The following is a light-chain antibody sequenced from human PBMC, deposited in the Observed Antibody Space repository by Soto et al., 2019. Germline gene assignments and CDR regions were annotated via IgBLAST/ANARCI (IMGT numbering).Light chain of an antibody. CDR2: GAS. V-gene: IGKV3-15*01. Sequence: EIVMTQSPATLSVSPGERATLSCRASQSASRNLAWYQQKPGQAPRLLIYGASTRATGIPATFSGSGSGTEFTLTSSSLQSEDLAVYYRQQYNKWPLTFGGGTKVEIK. CDR3: QQYNKWPLT. CDR1: QSASRN. J-gene: IGKJ4*01.